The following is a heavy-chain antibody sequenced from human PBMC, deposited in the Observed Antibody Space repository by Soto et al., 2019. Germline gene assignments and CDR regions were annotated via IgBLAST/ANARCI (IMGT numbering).Heavy chain of an antibody. J-gene: IGHJ6*02. D-gene: IGHD4-17*01. CDR2: IYASGGT. CDR1: GGSISSDDYY. CDR3: ARDRKQNGDYLPDYYYGMDV. Sequence: PSETLSLTCTVSGGSISSDDYYWSWIRQPAGKGLEWIGRIYASGGTNYNPSLKSRFTMSADTSKNQLSLRLSSVTAADTAVYYCARDRKQNGDYLPDYYYGMDVWGQGTTVTVSS. V-gene: IGHV4-61*02.